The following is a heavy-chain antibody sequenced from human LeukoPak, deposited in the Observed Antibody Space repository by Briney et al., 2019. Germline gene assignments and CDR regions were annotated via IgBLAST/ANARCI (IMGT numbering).Heavy chain of an antibody. V-gene: IGHV3-30*03. D-gene: IGHD5-24*01. J-gene: IGHJ5*02. CDR3: AREDGP. Sequence: PGGSLRLSCAASGFTFTSYWMTWVRQAPGKGLEWVAVISYDGSNKYYADSVKGRFTISRDNSKNTLYLQMNSLRAEDTAVYYCAREDGPWGQGTLVTVSS. CDR1: GFTFTSYW. CDR2: ISYDGSNK.